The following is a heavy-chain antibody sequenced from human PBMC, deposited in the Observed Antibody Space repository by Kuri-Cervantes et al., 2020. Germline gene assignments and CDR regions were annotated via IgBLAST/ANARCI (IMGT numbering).Heavy chain of an antibody. J-gene: IGHJ4*02. V-gene: IGHV3-23*01. CDR2: ISLTGNTA. D-gene: IGHD3-16*01. CDR3: ARGSGGSVLWVDY. Sequence: GESLKISCAASGFTFSSYAMNWVRQAPGKGLEWVSGISLTGNTAYYADSVRGRFTISRDNSQSTLYLQMNSLRAEDTAVYYCARGSGGSVLWVDYWGQGTLVTVSS. CDR1: GFTFSSYA.